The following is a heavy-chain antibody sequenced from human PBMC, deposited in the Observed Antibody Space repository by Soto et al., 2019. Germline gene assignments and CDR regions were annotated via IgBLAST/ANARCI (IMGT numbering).Heavy chain of an antibody. D-gene: IGHD2-2*01. J-gene: IGHJ3*02. V-gene: IGHV1-69*01. CDR2: IIPIFGTA. CDR1: GGTFSSYA. Sequence: QVQLVQSGAEVKKPGSSVKVSCKASGGTFSSYALSWVRQAPGQGLEWMGGIIPIFGTANYAQKFQGRVTITADEATSTDYMELSSLRSEDTAVYYCTSSTPDAFDIWGQGTMVTVSS. CDR3: TSSTPDAFDI.